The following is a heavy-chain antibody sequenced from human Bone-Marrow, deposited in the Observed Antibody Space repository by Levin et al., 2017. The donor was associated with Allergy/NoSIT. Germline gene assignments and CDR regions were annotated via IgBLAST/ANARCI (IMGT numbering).Heavy chain of an antibody. CDR2: ITTRSSYI. CDR1: GFNLSDYS. CDR3: ARWARAGGVVSPF. J-gene: IGHJ4*02. V-gene: IGHV3-21*01. Sequence: PGESLKISCIVSGFNLSDYSMNWVRQAPGKGLEWVSSITTRSSYIHYADSVKGRFTISRDNAKNSLFLQMDSLRVEDTAVYYCARWARAGGVVSPFWGQGTLVTVSS. D-gene: IGHD3-3*01.